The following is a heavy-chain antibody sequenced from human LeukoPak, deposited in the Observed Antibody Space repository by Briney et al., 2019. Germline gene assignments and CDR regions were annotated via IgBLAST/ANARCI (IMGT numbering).Heavy chain of an antibody. CDR2: ISAYNGNT. CDR1: GYTFTSYG. D-gene: IGHD6-13*01. Sequence: ASVKVSCKASGYTFTSYGISWVRQAPGQGLEWMGWISAYNGNTNYAQKLQGRVTMTTDTSTSTAYMELRSLRSDDTAVYYCARSANPLLGYSSSPWAFDIWGQGTMVTVSS. CDR3: ARSANPLLGYSSSPWAFDI. V-gene: IGHV1-18*01. J-gene: IGHJ3*02.